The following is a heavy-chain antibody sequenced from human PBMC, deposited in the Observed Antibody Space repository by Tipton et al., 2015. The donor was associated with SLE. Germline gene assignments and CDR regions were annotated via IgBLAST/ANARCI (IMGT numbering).Heavy chain of an antibody. V-gene: IGHV4-59*12. Sequence: TLSLTCTVSGGSISSYYWSWIRQPPGKGLERIGYIYYSGSTNYNPSLKSRVTISVDTSKNQFSLKLSSVTAADTAVYYCAREGAEKVRTSYYYYMDVWGKGTTVTISS. CDR1: GGSISSYY. CDR2: IYYSGST. D-gene: IGHD3-10*01. CDR3: AREGAEKVRTSYYYYMDV. J-gene: IGHJ6*03.